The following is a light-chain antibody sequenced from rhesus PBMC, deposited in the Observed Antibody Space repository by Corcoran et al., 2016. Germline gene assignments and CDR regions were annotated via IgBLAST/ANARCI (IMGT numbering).Light chain of an antibody. CDR3: QQYSSRPWT. J-gene: IGKJ1*01. CDR1: QGIGSW. V-gene: IGKV1-22*01. CDR2: KTS. Sequence: DIQMTQSPSSLSASVGDTVIITCRASQGIGSWLAWYQQKPGKSPNLLIYKTSTLQSGVPSRFSGSGSGTDVTLTISSLQSEDVATYYWQQYSSRPWTFGQGTKVEIK.